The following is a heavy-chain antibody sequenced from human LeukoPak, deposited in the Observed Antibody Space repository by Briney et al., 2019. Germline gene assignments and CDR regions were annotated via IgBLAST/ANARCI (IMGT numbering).Heavy chain of an antibody. J-gene: IGHJ4*02. CDR1: GYSFTSYW. CDR2: IYPGDSDT. CDR3: ARGTALYCSSTSCYVADY. Sequence: GESLKIFCKGSGYSFTSYWIGWVRQMPGKGLEWMGIIYPGDSDTRYSPSFQGQVTISADKSISTAYLQWSSLKASDTAMYYCARGTALYCSSTSCYVADYWGQGTLVTVSS. D-gene: IGHD2-2*01. V-gene: IGHV5-51*01.